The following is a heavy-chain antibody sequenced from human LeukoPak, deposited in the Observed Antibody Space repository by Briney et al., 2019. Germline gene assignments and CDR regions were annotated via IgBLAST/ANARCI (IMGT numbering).Heavy chain of an antibody. CDR2: ISYDGNNK. CDR3: ASTGGSCYSYFDY. J-gene: IGHJ4*02. CDR1: GFTFSSYA. V-gene: IGHV3-30-3*02. Sequence: GGSLRLSCAASGFTFSSYAMEWVRQAPGKGLGWVAVISYDGNNKYCADSVKGRFTISRDNSKNTLYLQMNSLRAEDTDVYYLASTGGSCYSYFDYWGQGTLVTVSS. D-gene: IGHD2-15*01.